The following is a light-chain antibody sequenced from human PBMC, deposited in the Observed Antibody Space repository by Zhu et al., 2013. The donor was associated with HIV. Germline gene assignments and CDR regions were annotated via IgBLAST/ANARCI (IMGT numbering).Light chain of an antibody. CDR2: EAS. CDR3: HHYDKSTFHH. CDR1: HNIGTS. V-gene: IGKV1-33*01. J-gene: IGKJ2*01. Sequence: DIRMTQSPSPLSASLGGTVTINCRANHNIGTSLNWYSLRPGSAPKLLIYEASTLETGVSPRFRGLGSGTDFNLTINFLLPDDFATYYCHHYDKSTFHHFGRGT.